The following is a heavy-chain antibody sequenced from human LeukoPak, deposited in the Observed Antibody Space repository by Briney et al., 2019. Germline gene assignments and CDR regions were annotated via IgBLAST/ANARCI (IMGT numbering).Heavy chain of an antibody. D-gene: IGHD3-10*01. Sequence: QSGGSLRLSCVDSGFIFSSYWMTWVRQAPGKGLEWVANIKPDGSEKSYVDSVKGRFTISRDNAKNSLYLQMNSLRAEDTAVYYCANGKYYYPYWGQGTLVTVSS. CDR3: ANGKYYYPY. CDR2: IKPDGSEK. J-gene: IGHJ4*02. CDR1: GFIFSSYW. V-gene: IGHV3-7*01.